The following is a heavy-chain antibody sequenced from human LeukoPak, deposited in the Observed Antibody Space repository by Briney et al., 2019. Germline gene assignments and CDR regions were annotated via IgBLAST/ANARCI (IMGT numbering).Heavy chain of an antibody. CDR3: ARDIHNWNYGWFDP. J-gene: IGHJ5*02. V-gene: IGHV6-1*01. CDR2: TYYRPKWYN. CDR1: GDSVSSNSAA. D-gene: IGHD1-7*01. Sequence: SQTLSLTCAISGDSVSSNSAAWNWIRQSPSRGLEWLGRTYYRPKWYNDYAVSVKSRITINPDTSKNQFSLQLNSVTPEDTAVYYCARDIHNWNYGWFDPWGQGTLVTVSS.